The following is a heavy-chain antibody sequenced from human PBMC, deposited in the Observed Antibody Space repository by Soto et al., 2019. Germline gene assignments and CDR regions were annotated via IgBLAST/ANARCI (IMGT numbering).Heavy chain of an antibody. Sequence: QVQLVQSGAEVKKPGSSVKVSCKASGGTFSSYTISWVRQAPGQGLEWMGRIIPILGIANYAQKFQGRVTITADKSTSTADMELSSLRSEDTAVYYCARDLGYSGYGGLNYWGQGTLVTVSS. CDR3: ARDLGYSGYGGLNY. J-gene: IGHJ4*02. D-gene: IGHD5-12*01. CDR1: GGTFSSYT. CDR2: IIPILGIA. V-gene: IGHV1-69*08.